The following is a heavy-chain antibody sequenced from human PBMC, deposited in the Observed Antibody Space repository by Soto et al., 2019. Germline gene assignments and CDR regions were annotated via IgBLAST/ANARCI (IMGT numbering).Heavy chain of an antibody. CDR2: ISSSGSTI. CDR3: ARQLGYCSGGSCDLVVYYYYGMDV. J-gene: IGHJ6*02. D-gene: IGHD2-15*01. V-gene: IGHV3-11*01. CDR1: GFTFSDYY. Sequence: GESLKISCAASGFTFSDYYMSWIRQAPGKGLEWVSYISSSGSTIYYADSVKGRFTISRDNAKNSLYLQMNSLRAEDTAVYYCARQLGYCSGGSCDLVVYYYYGMDVWGQGTTVTVSS.